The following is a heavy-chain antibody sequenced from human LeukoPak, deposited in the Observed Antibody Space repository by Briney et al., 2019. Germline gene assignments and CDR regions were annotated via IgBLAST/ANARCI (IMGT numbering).Heavy chain of an antibody. J-gene: IGHJ4*02. Sequence: GGSLRLSXAASGFTFDDYGMSWVRQAPGKGLEWVSGINWNGGSTGYADSAKGRFTISRDNAKNSLYLQMNSLRAEDTALYYCARADSTGYFLGHFDYWGQGTLVTVSS. CDR2: INWNGGST. CDR1: GFTFDDYG. V-gene: IGHV3-20*04. CDR3: ARADSTGYFLGHFDY. D-gene: IGHD3-22*01.